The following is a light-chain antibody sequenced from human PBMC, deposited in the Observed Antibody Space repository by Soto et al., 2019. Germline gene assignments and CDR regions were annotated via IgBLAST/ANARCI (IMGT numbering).Light chain of an antibody. CDR3: QQYGNPRIT. J-gene: IGKJ5*01. V-gene: IGKV3-20*01. Sequence: EIVLTQSPGTLSLSRGERATLSCRASQSISSSYLAWYQQKPGQAPRLLIYGASRRATGIPDRFSGRESETDFTLTISRLEPEDFALYFCQQYGNPRITFGQGTRLEIK. CDR2: GAS. CDR1: QSISSSY.